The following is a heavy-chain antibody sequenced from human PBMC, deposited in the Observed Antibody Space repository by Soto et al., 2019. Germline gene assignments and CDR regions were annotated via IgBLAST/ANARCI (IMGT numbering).Heavy chain of an antibody. Sequence: QPGGSLSISCAASGFTFSSNGMHWVRQPPGKGLERVAVMWSDGSNENYAESVKGRFTISRDNSKNTLYLQMNSVRVEDTAVYYCARDPLRAVRGRRFDYWGPGTLVTVSS. CDR3: ARDPLRAVRGRRFDY. D-gene: IGHD3-10*01. J-gene: IGHJ4*02. CDR1: GFTFSSNG. V-gene: IGHV3-33*01. CDR2: MWSDGSNE.